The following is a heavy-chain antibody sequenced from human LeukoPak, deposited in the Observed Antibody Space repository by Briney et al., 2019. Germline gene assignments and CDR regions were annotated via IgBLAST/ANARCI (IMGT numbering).Heavy chain of an antibody. Sequence: GRSLRLSCAASGFTFDDYAMHWVRQAPGKGLEWVSYITTSGSTIYYADSVKGRFTISRDNAKNALYLQMNSLRAEDTAVYYCARARSLLFMDVWGKGTTVTISS. J-gene: IGHJ6*03. V-gene: IGHV3-48*03. CDR1: GFTFDDYA. D-gene: IGHD3-10*01. CDR2: ITTSGSTI. CDR3: ARARSLLFMDV.